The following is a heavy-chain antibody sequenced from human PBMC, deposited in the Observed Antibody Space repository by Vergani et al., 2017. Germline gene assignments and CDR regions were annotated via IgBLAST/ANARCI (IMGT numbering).Heavy chain of an antibody. V-gene: IGHV3-11*01. CDR3: ARDLRYGDYYFDY. J-gene: IGHJ4*02. D-gene: IGHD4-17*01. CDR2: ISSSGSTI. CDR1: GFTFSDYY. Sequence: QVQLVESGGGLVKPGGSLRLSCAASGFTFSDYYMSWIRQAPGKGLEWVSYISSSGSTIDYADSVKGRLTIARDNAKNSLYLQMNSLRAEDTAVYYCARDLRYGDYYFDYWGQGTLVTVSS.